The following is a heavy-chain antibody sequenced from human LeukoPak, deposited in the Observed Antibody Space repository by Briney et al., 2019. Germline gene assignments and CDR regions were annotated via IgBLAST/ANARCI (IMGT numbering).Heavy chain of an antibody. V-gene: IGHV3-23*01. Sequence: PGGSLRLSCAASGFTFSSYDMSWARQAPGKGLEWVSGIGGGGGSTYYADSVKGRFTISRDNSKNTLYLQMHSLRAEDTAVYYCTKANYDSSGYYIFDYWGQGTLVTVSS. J-gene: IGHJ4*02. CDR1: GFTFSSYD. CDR3: TKANYDSSGYYIFDY. CDR2: IGGGGGST. D-gene: IGHD3-22*01.